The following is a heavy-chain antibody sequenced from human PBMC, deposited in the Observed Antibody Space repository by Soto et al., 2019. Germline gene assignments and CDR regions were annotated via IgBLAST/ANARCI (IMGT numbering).Heavy chain of an antibody. CDR3: ARGGQTLDCSSTSCYYYYYGMDV. V-gene: IGHV1-69*13. D-gene: IGHD2-2*01. Sequence: GASLKVSCKASGGTFSSYAISWVQQAPGQGLEWMGGIIPIFGTANYAQKFQGRVTITADESTSTAYMELSSLRSEDTAVYYCARGGQTLDCSSTSCYYYYYGMDVRGQGXTVTVYS. CDR2: IIPIFGTA. CDR1: GGTFSSYA. J-gene: IGHJ6*02.